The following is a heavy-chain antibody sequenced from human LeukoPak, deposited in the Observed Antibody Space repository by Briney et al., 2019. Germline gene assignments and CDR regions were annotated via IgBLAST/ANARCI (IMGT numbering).Heavy chain of an antibody. J-gene: IGHJ4*02. CDR2: IKQDGTEK. CDR3: ARGSATAD. Sequence: GGSLRLSCAASGFTFSSFWMSWVRQAPGKGLEWVANIKQDGTEKYYVDSVKGRFTISRDNAKNSLYLQMNSLSAEDTVVYYCARGSATADWGQGTLVTVSS. CDR1: GFTFSSFW. V-gene: IGHV3-7*04.